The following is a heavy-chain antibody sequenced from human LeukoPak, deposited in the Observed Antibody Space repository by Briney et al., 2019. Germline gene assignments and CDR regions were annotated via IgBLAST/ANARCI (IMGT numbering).Heavy chain of an antibody. CDR1: GFTFSSYA. CDR3: AKGPAYYYDSSGYFFAY. V-gene: IGHV3-23*01. Sequence: GGSLGLSCAASGFTFSSYAMSWVRQAPGKGLEWVSAISGSGGSTYYADSVKGRFTISRDNSKNTLYLQMNSLRAEDTAVYYCAKGPAYYYDSSGYFFAYWGQGTLVTVSS. J-gene: IGHJ4*02. D-gene: IGHD3-22*01. CDR2: ISGSGGST.